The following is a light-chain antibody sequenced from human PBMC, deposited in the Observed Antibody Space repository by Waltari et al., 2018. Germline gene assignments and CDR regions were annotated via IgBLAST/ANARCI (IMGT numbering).Light chain of an antibody. CDR2: YDT. J-gene: IGLJ3*02. CDR1: NLRRKS. V-gene: IGLV3-21*01. CDR3: QVWDSGSDHKV. Sequence: SYVLTQPPSVSVAPGGTATITCGGHNLRRKSVPWYQQKPGQAPVLVIYYDTDPPSGIPERFSCSNSGNTATRTISRVEVGDEADFFGQVWDSGSDHKVFGGGTKLTVL.